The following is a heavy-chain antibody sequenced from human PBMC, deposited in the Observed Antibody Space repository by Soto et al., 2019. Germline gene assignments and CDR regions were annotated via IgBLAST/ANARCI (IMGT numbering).Heavy chain of an antibody. Sequence: GGSLRLSCAASGFTFSSYEMNWVRQAPGKGLEWVSYISSSGSTIYYADSVKGRFTISRDNAKNSLYLQMNSLRAEDTAVYYCARDRFSTGGEGYWGQGTLVTVSS. J-gene: IGHJ4*02. CDR3: ARDRFSTGGEGY. V-gene: IGHV3-48*03. CDR2: ISSSGSTI. CDR1: GFTFSSYE. D-gene: IGHD7-27*01.